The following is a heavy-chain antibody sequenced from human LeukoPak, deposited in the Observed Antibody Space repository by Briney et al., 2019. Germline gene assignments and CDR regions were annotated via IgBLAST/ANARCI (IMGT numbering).Heavy chain of an antibody. CDR2: IKEDGTLS. CDR3: ATEGTDGRGSFGWFDA. J-gene: IGHJ5*02. V-gene: IGHV3-7*01. D-gene: IGHD3-10*01. Sequence: GGSLRLSCGASGFTFSTYWMTWVRQAPGKGLEWVANIKEDGTLSYYVDSVKGRFTISRDNAKNSLFLQLNGLRAEDTAVYYCATEGTDGRGSFGWFDAWGQGTLVTVSS. CDR1: GFTFSTYW.